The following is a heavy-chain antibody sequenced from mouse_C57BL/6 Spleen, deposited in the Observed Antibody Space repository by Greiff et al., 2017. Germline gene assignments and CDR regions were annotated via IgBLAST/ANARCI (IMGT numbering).Heavy chain of an antibody. CDR3: ATDSSEFAY. V-gene: IGHV1-61*01. J-gene: IGHJ3*01. CDR1: GYTFTSYW. Sequence: QVQLKQPGAELVRPGSSVKLSCKASGYTFTSYWMDWVKQRPGQGLEWIGNIYPSDSETHYNQKFKDKATLTVDKSSSTAYMQLSSLTSEDSAVYYCATDSSEFAYWGQGTLVTVSA. CDR2: IYPSDSET. D-gene: IGHD3-2*02.